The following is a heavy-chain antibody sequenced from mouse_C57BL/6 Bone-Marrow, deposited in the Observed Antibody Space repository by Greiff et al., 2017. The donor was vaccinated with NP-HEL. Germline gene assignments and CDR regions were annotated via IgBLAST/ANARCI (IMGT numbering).Heavy chain of an antibody. D-gene: IGHD2-4*01. CDR3: ARSLYYDYDWFAY. CDR2: IHPNSGST. V-gene: IGHV1-64*01. CDR1: GYTFTSYW. Sequence: VQLQQPGAELVKPGASVKLSCKASGYTFTSYWMHWVKQRPGQGLEWIGMIHPNSGSTNYNEKFKSKATLTVDKSSSTAYMQLSSLTSEDSAVYYCARSLYYDYDWFAYWGQGTLVTVSA. J-gene: IGHJ3*01.